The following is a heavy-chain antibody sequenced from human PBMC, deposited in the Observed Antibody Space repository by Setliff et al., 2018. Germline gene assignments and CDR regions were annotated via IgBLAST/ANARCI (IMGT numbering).Heavy chain of an antibody. Sequence: ASVKVSCKTSGYNFITFGISWVRQAPGQGLEWMGWISPYNEKTNYAEKFQGRVTMTTDTSTTTVYMEVSSLRSEDTAVYFCARDRFYNSWSGTSITAPHDALYIWGQGTMVTVSS. J-gene: IGHJ3*02. CDR3: ARDRFYNSWSGTSITAPHDALYI. D-gene: IGHD3-3*01. CDR1: GYNFITFG. CDR2: ISPYNEKT. V-gene: IGHV1-18*01.